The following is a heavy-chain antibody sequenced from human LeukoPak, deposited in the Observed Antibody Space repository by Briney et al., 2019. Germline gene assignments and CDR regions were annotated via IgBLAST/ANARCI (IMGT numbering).Heavy chain of an antibody. Sequence: GRSLRLSCAASGFTFSSYGMHWVRQAPGKGLEWVAVISYDGSNKYYADSVKGRFTISRDNSKNTLYLQMNSLRAEDTAVYYCARDRYSSSWYLRYWGQGTLVTVSS. V-gene: IGHV3-30*03. CDR3: ARDRYSSSWYLRY. CDR2: ISYDGSNK. CDR1: GFTFSSYG. J-gene: IGHJ4*02. D-gene: IGHD6-13*01.